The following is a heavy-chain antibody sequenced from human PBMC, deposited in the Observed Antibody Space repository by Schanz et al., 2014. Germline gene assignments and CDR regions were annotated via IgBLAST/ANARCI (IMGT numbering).Heavy chain of an antibody. V-gene: IGHV4-4*02. CDR2: IYHSGRT. CDR3: ARGDISGYNGGLMDT. D-gene: IGHD5-12*01. J-gene: IGHJ5*02. CDR1: GDSITSNRW. Sequence: QVQLQVSGPGLVKPSGTLSLTCAVSGDSITSNRWWSWVRQPPGKGLEWIGEIYHSGRTNYDPSLKSRVTISMDNSNNQLSLKVSSVTAADTAIYYCARGDISGYNGGLMDTWGQGTLVIVSS.